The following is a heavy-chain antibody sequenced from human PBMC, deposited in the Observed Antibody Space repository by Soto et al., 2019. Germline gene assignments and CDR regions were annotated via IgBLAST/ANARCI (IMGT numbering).Heavy chain of an antibody. CDR2: INHSGST. CDR1: GGSFSGYY. V-gene: IGHV4-34*01. D-gene: IGHD6-13*01. J-gene: IGHJ4*02. CDR3: ARGNPGSSWYYFDY. Sequence: SETLSLTCAVYGGSFSGYYWSWIRQPPGKGLEWIGEINHSGSTNYNPSLKSRVTISVDTSKNQFSLKLSSVTAADTAVYYCARGNPGSSWYYFDYWGQGTLVTSPQ.